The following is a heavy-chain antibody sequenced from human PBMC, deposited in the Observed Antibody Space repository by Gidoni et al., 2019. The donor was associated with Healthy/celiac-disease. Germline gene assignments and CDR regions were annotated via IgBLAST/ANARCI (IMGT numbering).Heavy chain of an antibody. J-gene: IGHJ6*02. Sequence: EVQMVEYGGGLVKPGGSRRRSCAAAGFTFSSASMNWVRQAPGKGLEWVSSISSSSSYIYYADSVKGRFTISRDNAKNSLYLQMNSLRAEDTAVYYCARAGLKLVVPAAIQNHYYYGMDVWGQGTTVTVSS. CDR1: GFTFSSAS. V-gene: IGHV3-21*01. D-gene: IGHD2-2*02. CDR3: ARAGLKLVVPAAIQNHYYYGMDV. CDR2: ISSSSSYI.